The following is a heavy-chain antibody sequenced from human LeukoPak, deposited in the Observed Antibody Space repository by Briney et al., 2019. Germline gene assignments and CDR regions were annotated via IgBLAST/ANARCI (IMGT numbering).Heavy chain of an antibody. CDR3: ARGQDHFDSSGYFPVVRH. D-gene: IGHD3-22*01. V-gene: IGHV7-4-1*02. CDR2: INTNTGNP. Sequence: GASVKVSCKASGYTFTNYGLNWVRQAPGQWLEWMGWINTNTGNPTYAQGFTGRFVFSLDTSVSTAYLQINTLKTEDTAVYYCARGQDHFDSSGYFPVVRHWGQGTLVTVSS. CDR1: GYTFTNYG. J-gene: IGHJ4*02.